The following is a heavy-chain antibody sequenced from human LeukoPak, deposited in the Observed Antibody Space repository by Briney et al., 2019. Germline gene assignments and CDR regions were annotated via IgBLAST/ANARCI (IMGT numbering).Heavy chain of an antibody. Sequence: GGSLRLSCAASGFTFSASNMNWVRQTPGKGLEWVSSISSSSSYIYYADSVKGRFSISRDNAKKSLYLQMNSLRAEDTAVYYCARHLSGVTGHTYGRGIDYWGQGTLVTVSS. CDR2: ISSSSSYI. CDR3: ARHLSGVTGHTYGRGIDY. CDR1: GFTFSASN. J-gene: IGHJ4*02. V-gene: IGHV3-21*01. D-gene: IGHD5-18*01.